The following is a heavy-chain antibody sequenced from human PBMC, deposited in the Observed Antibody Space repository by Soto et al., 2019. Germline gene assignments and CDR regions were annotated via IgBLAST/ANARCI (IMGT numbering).Heavy chain of an antibody. CDR3: ARVPATQSYYYYYYMDV. V-gene: IGHV3-7*01. CDR1: GFTFSSYW. CDR2: IKQDGSEK. Sequence: GGSLRLSCAASGFTFSSYWMSWVRQAPGKGLEWVANIKQDGSEKYYVDSVKGRFTISRDNAKNSLYLQMNSLRAEDTAVYYCARVPATQSYYYYYYMDVWGKGTTVTVSS. J-gene: IGHJ6*03.